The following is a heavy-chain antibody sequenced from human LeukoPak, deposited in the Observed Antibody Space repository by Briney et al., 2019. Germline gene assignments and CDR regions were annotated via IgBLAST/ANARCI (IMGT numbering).Heavy chain of an antibody. CDR3: AGAQRGYTHGYLGGVYFDY. CDR1: GGSISGYY. CDR2: ISNGGSS. Sequence: SETLSLTCTVSGGSISGYYWSWVRQPPGKGLEWIGYISNGGSSSYNPSLKSRGTMSVDTSKRQFSLNLTSVTAADTAVYYCAGAQRGYTHGYLGGVYFDYWGQGTLVTVSS. J-gene: IGHJ4*02. V-gene: IGHV4-59*12. D-gene: IGHD5-18*01.